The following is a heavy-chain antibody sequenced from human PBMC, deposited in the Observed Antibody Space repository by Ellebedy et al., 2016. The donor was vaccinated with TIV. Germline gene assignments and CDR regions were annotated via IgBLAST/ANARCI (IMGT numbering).Heavy chain of an antibody. D-gene: IGHD3-10*01. CDR1: GFTFSSYG. J-gene: IGHJ3*02. V-gene: IGHV3-64*04. CDR3: ARDKRGSYAFDI. CDR2: ISNNGIST. Sequence: GESLKISCSGSGFTFSSYGMHWVRQAPGKGLEDVSGISNNGISTSYADSVKGRFTTSRDNAKNSLYLHMNSLRAEDTAVYYCARDKRGSYAFDIWGQGTLVTVSS.